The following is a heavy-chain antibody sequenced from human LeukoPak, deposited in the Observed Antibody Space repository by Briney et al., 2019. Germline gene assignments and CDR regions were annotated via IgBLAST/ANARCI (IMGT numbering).Heavy chain of an antibody. CDR1: GFDFSSYA. D-gene: IGHD6-19*01. CDR3: ARGVGETLSGWTLDY. Sequence: GRSLRLSCAASGFDFSSYAMHWVRQAPGKGQEWMAVIIYDGSNKNYADSVKGRFTISRDNSRNTLYMKMNSLRVEDTAVYYCARGVGETLSGWTLDYWGHGTLVAVSS. J-gene: IGHJ4*01. V-gene: IGHV3-30*04. CDR2: IIYDGSNK.